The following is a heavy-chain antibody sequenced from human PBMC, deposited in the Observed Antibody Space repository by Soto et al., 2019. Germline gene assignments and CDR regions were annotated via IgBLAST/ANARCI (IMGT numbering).Heavy chain of an antibody. V-gene: IGHV3-33*01. Sequence: GGSLRLSCAASGFTFSSYGMHWVRQAPGKGLEWVAVIWYDGSNKYYADSVKGRFTISRDNSKNTLYLQMNSLRAEDTAVYYCASDAPYYYDSSGQFDYWGQGTLVTVSS. CDR2: IWYDGSNK. CDR1: GFTFSSYG. J-gene: IGHJ4*02. D-gene: IGHD3-22*01. CDR3: ASDAPYYYDSSGQFDY.